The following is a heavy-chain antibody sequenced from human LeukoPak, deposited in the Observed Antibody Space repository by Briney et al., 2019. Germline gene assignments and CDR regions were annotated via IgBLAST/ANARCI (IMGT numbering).Heavy chain of an antibody. Sequence: MSSQTLSLTCTVSGGSISSGDYYWSWIRQPPGKGLEWIGYIYYSGSTYYNPSLKSRVTISVDTSKNQFSLKLSSVAAADTAVYYCARDTRPYYDSSGFDPWGQGTLVTVSS. D-gene: IGHD3-22*01. J-gene: IGHJ5*02. CDR2: IYYSGST. CDR3: ARDTRPYYDSSGFDP. V-gene: IGHV4-30-4*01. CDR1: GGSISSGDYY.